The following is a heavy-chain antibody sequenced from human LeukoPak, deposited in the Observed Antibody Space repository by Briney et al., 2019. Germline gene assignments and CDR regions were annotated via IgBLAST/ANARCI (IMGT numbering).Heavy chain of an antibody. Sequence: ASVKVSCKASGYTFTDYYMHWVRQAPGQGLEWMGWINPKSGDTRYAQRFQGRVTMTRDTSITTAYMDLSSLRSDDTAVYYCAREWDYYAFWGQGTLVTVSS. V-gene: IGHV1-2*02. CDR2: INPKSGDT. CDR1: GYTFTDYY. J-gene: IGHJ4*02. CDR3: AREWDYYAF.